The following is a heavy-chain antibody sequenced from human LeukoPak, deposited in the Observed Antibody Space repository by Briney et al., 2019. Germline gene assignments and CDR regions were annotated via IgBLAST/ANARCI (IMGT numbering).Heavy chain of an antibody. CDR1: GFTFSGYW. D-gene: IGHD2-21*02. J-gene: IGHJ4*02. CDR2: IWYDGSNK. V-gene: IGHV3-33*08. CDR3: ARGPYCGGDCYSGNLKY. Sequence: GGSLRLSCATSGFTFSGYWMTWVRQPPGKGLEWVAVIWYDGSNKYYADSVKGRFTISRDNSKNTLYLQMNSLRAEDTAVYYCARGPYCGGDCYSGNLKYWGQGTLVTVSS.